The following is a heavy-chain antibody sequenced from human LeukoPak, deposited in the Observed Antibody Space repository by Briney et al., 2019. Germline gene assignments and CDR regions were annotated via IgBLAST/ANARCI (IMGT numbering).Heavy chain of an antibody. D-gene: IGHD6-13*01. Sequence: SVKVSCKASGGTFSSYAISWVRQAPGQGLEWMGGIIPIFGTANYARKFQGRVTITADESTSTAYMELSSLRSEDTAVYYCAREPSIAAAGSSGYGMDVWGQGTTVTVSS. V-gene: IGHV1-69*13. J-gene: IGHJ6*02. CDR1: GGTFSSYA. CDR3: AREPSIAAAGSSGYGMDV. CDR2: IIPIFGTA.